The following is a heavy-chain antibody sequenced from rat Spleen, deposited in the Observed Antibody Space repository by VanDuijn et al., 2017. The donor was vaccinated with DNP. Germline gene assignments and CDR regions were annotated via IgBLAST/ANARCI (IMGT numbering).Heavy chain of an antibody. V-gene: IGHV5-31*01. CDR3: ASGFGWFAY. D-gene: IGHD4-1*01. Sequence: EVQLVESGGDLVQPGRSLILSCVASGFTFNNYWMTWVRQVPGKGLEWIASITTGGEITYYPDSVKGRFTISRDHATNTLYLRLNSLRSEDTAIYYCASGFGWFAYWGQGTLVTVSS. CDR1: GFTFNNYW. CDR2: ITTGGEIT. J-gene: IGHJ3*01.